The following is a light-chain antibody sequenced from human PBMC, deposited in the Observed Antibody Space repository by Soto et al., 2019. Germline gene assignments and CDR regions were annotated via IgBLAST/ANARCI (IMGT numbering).Light chain of an antibody. CDR2: GAS. V-gene: IGKV3-20*01. Sequence: EIVLTQSPGTLSLSPGERATLSCRASQSVSSSYLAWYQQKPGQAPRLLIYGASSRATGIPDRFSGSGSGTDFTLTISRLEPEDFAVYYRQQYGSSLTFCGGTNVDIK. CDR3: QQYGSSLT. CDR1: QSVSSSY. J-gene: IGKJ4*01.